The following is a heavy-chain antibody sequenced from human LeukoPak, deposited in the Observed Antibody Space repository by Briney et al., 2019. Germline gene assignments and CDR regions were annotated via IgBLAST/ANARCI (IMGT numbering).Heavy chain of an antibody. J-gene: IGHJ4*02. CDR1: GFTFSSYA. D-gene: IGHD2-21*02. CDR3: AKDQGDSIDY. CDR2: MSNSGGST. Sequence: HPGESLKISCAASGFTFSSYAMNWVRQAPGKGLEWVSAMSNSGGSTYYADSVKGRFTISRDNSKNTLYLQMNSLRAEDTAVYYCAKDQGDSIDYWGQGTLVTVSS. V-gene: IGHV3-23*01.